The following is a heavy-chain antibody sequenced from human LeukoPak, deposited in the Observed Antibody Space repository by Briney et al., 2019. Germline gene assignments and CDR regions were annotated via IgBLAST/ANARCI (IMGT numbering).Heavy chain of an antibody. V-gene: IGHV3-74*01. D-gene: IGHD3-10*01. CDR1: GFTFSSYW. Sequence: GGSLRLSCAASGFTFSSYWMHWVRQAPGKGLVWVSRIDIDGSGTTYADSVKGRFTISRDNAKNSLNLQMNSLRAEDTAVYYCASGGRGTYYGSGSYVDFWGQGTLVTVSS. CDR3: ASGGRGTYYGSGSYVDF. CDR2: IDIDGSGT. J-gene: IGHJ4*02.